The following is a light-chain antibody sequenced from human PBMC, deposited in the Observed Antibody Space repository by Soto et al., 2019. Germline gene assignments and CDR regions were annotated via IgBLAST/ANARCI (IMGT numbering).Light chain of an antibody. CDR3: LQHNSYPWT. V-gene: IGKV1-17*01. Sequence: DIQMTQSPSSLSASVGDRVTITCRASQGSRNAVGWYQQKPGKDPKRLISAASSLQSGVPSRFSGSGSGTEFNLTISSLQPEDFATYYGLQHNSYPWTFGQGTKVEIK. CDR1: QGSRNA. CDR2: AAS. J-gene: IGKJ1*01.